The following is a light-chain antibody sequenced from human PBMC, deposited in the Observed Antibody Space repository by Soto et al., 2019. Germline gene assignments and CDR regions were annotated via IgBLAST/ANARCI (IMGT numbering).Light chain of an antibody. CDR1: QSVSNNY. CDR2: GAS. Sequence: EIVLTQSPGTLSLSPGERATLSCGASQSVSNNYLAWFQQKPGQAPRLLIYGASNRATGIPDRFSGSGSGTDFTLTISRLESGDFAVYYRQQYGSSPLTFGGGTKVEIK. CDR3: QQYGSSPLT. V-gene: IGKV3-20*01. J-gene: IGKJ4*01.